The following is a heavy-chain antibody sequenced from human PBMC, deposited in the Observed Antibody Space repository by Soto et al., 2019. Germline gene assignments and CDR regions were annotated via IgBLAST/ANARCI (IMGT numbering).Heavy chain of an antibody. Sequence: QVQLQQWGAGLLKPSETLSLTCAVYGGSFSGYYWSWIRQPPGKGLEWIGEINHSGSTNYNPSLKSRVTISVDTSKNQFSLKLSSVTAADTAVYYCARVRCTNGVCYTGGMDVWGQGTTVTVSS. CDR2: INHSGST. CDR1: GGSFSGYY. J-gene: IGHJ6*02. CDR3: ARVRCTNGVCYTGGMDV. D-gene: IGHD2-8*01. V-gene: IGHV4-34*01.